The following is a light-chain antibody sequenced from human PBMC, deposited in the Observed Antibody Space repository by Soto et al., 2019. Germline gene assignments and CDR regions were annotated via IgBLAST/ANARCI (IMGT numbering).Light chain of an antibody. Sequence: EIVLTQSPGTLCLSPGERATLSCRASQSVSSSYLAWYQQKPGQAPRLLIYGASSRATGIPDRFSGSGSGTDFTLTISRLEPEDFAVYYCQQYGSLPWTFGQGTKVDIK. V-gene: IGKV3-20*01. CDR1: QSVSSSY. CDR3: QQYGSLPWT. CDR2: GAS. J-gene: IGKJ1*01.